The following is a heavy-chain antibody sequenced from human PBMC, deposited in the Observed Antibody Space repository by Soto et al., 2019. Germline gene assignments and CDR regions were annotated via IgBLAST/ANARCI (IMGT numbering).Heavy chain of an antibody. D-gene: IGHD1-1*01. Sequence: QEQVAESGGGVVQPGRSLRLSCAASGFSFSNYGMHWVRQAPGKGLEWVALISYVGSNKYYADSVKGRFTISRDNSKNTLYLQMNSLRGEDTAVYYCAKELGWNDDVGYGMNVWGQGTTVTVSS. V-gene: IGHV3-30*18. J-gene: IGHJ6*02. CDR3: AKELGWNDDVGYGMNV. CDR2: ISYVGSNK. CDR1: GFSFSNYG.